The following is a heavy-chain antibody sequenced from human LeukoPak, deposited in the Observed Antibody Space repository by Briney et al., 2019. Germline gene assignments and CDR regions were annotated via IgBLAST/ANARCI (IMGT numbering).Heavy chain of an antibody. V-gene: IGHV3-21*01. Sequence: PGGSLRLSCAASGFTFSSYSMNWVRQAPGKGLEWVSSISSSSSYIYYADSVKGRFTISRDNAKNSLYLQMNSLRAEDTAVYYCASVDIEHQRMWDYWGQGTLVTVSS. CDR1: GFTFSSYS. D-gene: IGHD5-12*01. J-gene: IGHJ4*02. CDR3: ASVDIEHQRMWDY. CDR2: ISSSSSYI.